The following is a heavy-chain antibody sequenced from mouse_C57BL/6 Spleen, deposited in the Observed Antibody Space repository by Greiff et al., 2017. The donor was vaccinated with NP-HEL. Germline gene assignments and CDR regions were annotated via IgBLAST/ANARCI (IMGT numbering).Heavy chain of an antibody. D-gene: IGHD1-1*01. V-gene: IGHV1-81*01. CDR1: GYTFTSYG. J-gene: IGHJ4*01. CDR3: ARIVADYYAMDY. Sequence: VQGVESGAELARPGASVKLSCKASGYTFTSYGISWVKQRTGQGLEWIGEIYPRSGNTYYNEKFKGKATLTADKSSSTAYMELRSLTSEDSAVYVCARIVADYYAMDYWGQGTSVTVSS. CDR2: IYPRSGNT.